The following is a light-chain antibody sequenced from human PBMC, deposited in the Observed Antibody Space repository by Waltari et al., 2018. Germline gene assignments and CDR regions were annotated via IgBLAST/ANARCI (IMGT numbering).Light chain of an antibody. V-gene: IGKV3-15*01. CDR1: QSVSSS. J-gene: IGKJ4*01. CDR3: QQYSNWPLT. Sequence: DIVLAQSPATLSLSPGERATLSCSASQSVSSSLAWYQQKPGQAPRLLIYGGSSRATGIPDRFSGSVSGTDFTLTISSLEPEDFAVYYCQQYSNWPLTFGGGTKVEIK. CDR2: GGS.